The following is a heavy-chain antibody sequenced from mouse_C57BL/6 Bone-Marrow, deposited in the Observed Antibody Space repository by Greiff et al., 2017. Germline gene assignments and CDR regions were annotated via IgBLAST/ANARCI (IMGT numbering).Heavy chain of an antibody. J-gene: IGHJ3*01. Sequence: QVQLQQSGAELVRPGPSVKMSCKASGYTFTNYWIGWAKQRPGHGLEWIGDIYPGGGYTNYNEKFKGKATLTADKSSSKAYMQFSSLTSEDSAIYYCARSIYDGYYVAWFAYWGQGTLVTVSA. D-gene: IGHD2-3*01. V-gene: IGHV1-63*01. CDR1: GYTFTNYW. CDR3: ARSIYDGYYVAWFAY. CDR2: IYPGGGYT.